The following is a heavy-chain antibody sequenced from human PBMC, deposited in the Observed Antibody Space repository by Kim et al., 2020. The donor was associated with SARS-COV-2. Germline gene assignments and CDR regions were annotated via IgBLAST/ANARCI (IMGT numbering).Heavy chain of an antibody. J-gene: IGHJ6*02. V-gene: IGHV1-18*04. CDR3: ARDGALNCSSTSCYATVYGMDV. CDR2: ISAYNGNT. CDR1: GYTFTSYG. Sequence: ASVKVSCKASGYTFTSYGISWVRQAPGQGLEWMGWISAYNGNTNYAQKLQGRVTMTTDTSTSTAYMELRSLRSDDTAVYYCARDGALNCSSTSCYATVYGMDVWGQGTTVTVSS. D-gene: IGHD2-2*01.